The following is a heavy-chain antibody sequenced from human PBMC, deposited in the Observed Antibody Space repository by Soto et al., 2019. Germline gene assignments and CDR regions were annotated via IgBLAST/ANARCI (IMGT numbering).Heavy chain of an antibody. CDR3: ARGHNIAAAGILFDP. V-gene: IGHV3-13*01. CDR1: GFTFSSYD. CDR2: IGTAGDT. Sequence: GGSLRLSCAASGFTFSSYDMHWVRQATGKGLEWVSAIGTAGDTYYPGSVKGRFTISRENAKNSLYLQMNSLRAGDTAVYYCARGHNIAAAGILFDPWGQGTLVTVSS. J-gene: IGHJ5*02. D-gene: IGHD6-13*01.